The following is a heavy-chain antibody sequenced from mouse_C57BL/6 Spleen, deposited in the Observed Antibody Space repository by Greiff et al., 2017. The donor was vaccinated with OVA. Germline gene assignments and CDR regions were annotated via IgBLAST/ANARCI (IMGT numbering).Heavy chain of an antibody. V-gene: IGHV3-1*01. CDR3: ARDGSSGFAY. D-gene: IGHD1-1*01. J-gene: IGHJ3*01. CDR2: ISYSGST. Sequence: DVQLQESGPGMVKPSQSLSLTCTVTGYSITSGYDWHWIRHFPGNKLEWMGYISYSGSTNYNPSLKSRISITHDTSKNHFFLKLNSVTTEDTATYYCARDGSSGFAYWGQGTLVTVSA. CDR1: GYSITSGYD.